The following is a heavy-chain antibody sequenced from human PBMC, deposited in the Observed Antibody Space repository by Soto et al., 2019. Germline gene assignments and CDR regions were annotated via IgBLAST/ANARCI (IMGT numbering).Heavy chain of an antibody. J-gene: IGHJ4*02. CDR3: LRAKSAWYDY. CDR1: GGTFSSYA. CDR2: IIPIFGTA. Sequence: EPSVKVSCKASGGTFSSYAISWVRQAPGQGLEWMGGIIPIFGTANYAQKFQGRVTITADKSTSTAYMELSSLRSEDTAVYYCLRAKSAWYDYWGQGTLVTVS. V-gene: IGHV1-69*06. D-gene: IGHD6-19*01.